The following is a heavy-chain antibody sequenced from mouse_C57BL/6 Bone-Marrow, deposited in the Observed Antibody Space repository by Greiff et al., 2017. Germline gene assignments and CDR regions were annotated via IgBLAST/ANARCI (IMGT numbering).Heavy chain of an antibody. D-gene: IGHD1-1*01. CDR3: ARRLRAWFAY. V-gene: IGHV1-82*01. CDR1: GYAFSSSW. J-gene: IGHJ3*01. Sequence: QVQLKESGPELVKPGAPVKIPCKVSGYAFSSSWLTWVKQRPGKGLEWIGRIYPGDGDTNYNGKFKGKATLTADKSSSTAYMQLSSLTSEDSAVYFCARRLRAWFAYWGQGTLVTVSA. CDR2: IYPGDGDT.